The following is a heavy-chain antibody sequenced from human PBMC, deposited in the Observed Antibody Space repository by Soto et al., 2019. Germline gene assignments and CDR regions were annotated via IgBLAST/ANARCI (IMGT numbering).Heavy chain of an antibody. V-gene: IGHV3-11*01. Sequence: LRLSCAASGFTFSDYYMSWIRQAPGKGLEWVSYISSSGSTIYYADSVKGRFTISRDNAKNSLYLQMNSLRAEDTAVYYCARVDIVVVPAAKYYGMDVWGQGTTVTVSS. CDR3: ARVDIVVVPAAKYYGMDV. CDR2: ISSSGSTI. CDR1: GFTFSDYY. J-gene: IGHJ6*02. D-gene: IGHD2-2*01.